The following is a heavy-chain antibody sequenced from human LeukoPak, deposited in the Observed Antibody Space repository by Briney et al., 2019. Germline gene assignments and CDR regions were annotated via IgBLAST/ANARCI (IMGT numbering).Heavy chain of an antibody. D-gene: IGHD2-15*01. J-gene: IGHJ6*02. Sequence: PSETLSLTCAVSGGSISSGGYSWGWIRQPPGKGLEWIGSIYYSGSTYYNPSLKSRVTISVDTSKNQFSLKLSSVTAADTAVYYCARLLLQYYYYAMDVWGRGTTVTVSS. V-gene: IGHV4-39*01. CDR3: ARLLLQYYYYAMDV. CDR1: GGSISSGGYS. CDR2: IYYSGST.